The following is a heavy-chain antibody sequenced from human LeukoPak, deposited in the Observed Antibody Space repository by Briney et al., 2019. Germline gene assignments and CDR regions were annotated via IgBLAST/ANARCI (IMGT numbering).Heavy chain of an antibody. V-gene: IGHV3-30*02. CDR2: TRSDGSDK. Sequence: GGSLRLSCVASGFIFSSYGMHWVRQAPGKGLEWVAFTRSDGSDKYYTGSVKGRFTISRDNSKNTLYLQMNSLRAEDTAVYYYGKHDSASDYWGQGTVVTVSS. D-gene: IGHD1-26*01. CDR1: GFIFSSYG. J-gene: IGHJ4*02. CDR3: GKHDSASDY.